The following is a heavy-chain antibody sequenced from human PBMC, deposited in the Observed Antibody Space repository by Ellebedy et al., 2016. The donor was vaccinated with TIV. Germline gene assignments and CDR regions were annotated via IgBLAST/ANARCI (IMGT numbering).Heavy chain of an antibody. CDR1: GGSINSYH. D-gene: IGHD3-10*01. Sequence: MPSETLSLTCTVSGGSINSYHWSWVRQPPGKGLEWIGYFYYSGSTSYNPSLKSRVTISVDTSKNQFSLKLRSVTAADTAVYYCARFFESGSTGDYWGQGTLVTVSS. CDR3: ARFFESGSTGDY. CDR2: FYYSGST. J-gene: IGHJ4*02. V-gene: IGHV4-59*08.